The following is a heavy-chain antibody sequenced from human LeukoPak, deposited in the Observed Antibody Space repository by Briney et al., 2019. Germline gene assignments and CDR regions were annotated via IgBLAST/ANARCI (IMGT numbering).Heavy chain of an antibody. CDR2: INPNSGGT. D-gene: IGHD3-22*01. V-gene: IGHV1-2*02. J-gene: IGHJ5*02. CDR3: ARGLVYYYGSSGYFNWFDP. CDR1: GYTFTSYD. Sequence: GASVKVSCKASGYTFTSYDINWVRQATGQGLEWMGWINPNSGGTNYAQKFQGRVTMTRDTSISTAYMELSRLRSDDTAVYYCARGLVYYYGSSGYFNWFDPWGQGTLVTVSS.